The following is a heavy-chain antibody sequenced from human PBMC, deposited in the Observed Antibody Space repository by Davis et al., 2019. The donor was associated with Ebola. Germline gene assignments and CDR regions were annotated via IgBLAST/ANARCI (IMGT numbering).Heavy chain of an antibody. Sequence: MPSETLSLTCTVSGGSISSYYWSWIRQPPGKGLEWIGEINHSGSTNYNPSLKSRVTISVDTSKNQFSLKLSSVTAADTAVYYCARAWKSSNSRYMDVWGRGTTVTVSS. CDR3: ARAWKSSNSRYMDV. CDR2: INHSGST. CDR1: GGSISSYY. J-gene: IGHJ6*02. V-gene: IGHV4-34*01. D-gene: IGHD2-2*01.